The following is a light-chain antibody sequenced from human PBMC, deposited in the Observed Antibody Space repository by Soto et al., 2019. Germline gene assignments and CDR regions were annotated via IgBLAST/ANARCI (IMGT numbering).Light chain of an antibody. CDR3: QKYDSAART. J-gene: IGKJ1*01. Sequence: DVQMTHSPSSLSASVGDRVTITCRASQGISNSLAWYQQRPGRVPKLLIYGASNLQSEVPSRFSGSGSGTDFTLTISSLQPEDVATYYCQKYDSAARTFGQGTKVDIK. V-gene: IGKV1-27*01. CDR2: GAS. CDR1: QGISNS.